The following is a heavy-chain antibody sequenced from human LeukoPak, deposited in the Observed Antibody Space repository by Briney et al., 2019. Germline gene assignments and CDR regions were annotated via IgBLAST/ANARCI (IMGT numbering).Heavy chain of an antibody. J-gene: IGHJ5*02. Sequence: GESLKISCKGSGYSFTSYWIGWVRQMPGKGLEWMEIIYPGDSDTRYSPSFQGQVTISADKSISTAYLQWSSLKASDTAMHYCARHHGYSGYDYFSWFDPWGQGTLVTVSS. CDR1: GYSFTSYW. V-gene: IGHV5-51*01. CDR2: IYPGDSDT. CDR3: ARHHGYSGYDYFSWFDP. D-gene: IGHD5-12*01.